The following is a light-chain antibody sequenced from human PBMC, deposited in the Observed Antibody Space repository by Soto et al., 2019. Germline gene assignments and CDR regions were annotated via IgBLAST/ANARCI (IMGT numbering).Light chain of an antibody. V-gene: IGLV2-14*01. J-gene: IGLJ3*02. Sequence: QSALTQPASVSGSPGQSVTISCTGTSSDVGGYNYVSWYQQHPGKAPKLMIYEVNNRPSGVSNRFSGSKSGNTASLTISGLQAEDEADYYCVSYTGGSTPVFGGGTKLTVL. CDR1: SSDVGGYNY. CDR3: VSYTGGSTPV. CDR2: EVN.